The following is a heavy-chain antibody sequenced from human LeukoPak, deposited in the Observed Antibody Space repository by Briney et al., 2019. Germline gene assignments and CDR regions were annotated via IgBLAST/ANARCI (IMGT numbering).Heavy chain of an antibody. Sequence: GGSLRLSCAASGFTFSSYSMNWVRQAPGKGLEWVSSISSSSSYIYYADSVKGRFTISRDNAKNSLYLQMNSLRVEDTAVYYYARRRGIVGATWDYWGQGTLVTVSS. CDR3: ARRRGIVGATWDY. CDR2: ISSSSSYI. J-gene: IGHJ4*02. V-gene: IGHV3-21*01. CDR1: GFTFSSYS. D-gene: IGHD1-26*01.